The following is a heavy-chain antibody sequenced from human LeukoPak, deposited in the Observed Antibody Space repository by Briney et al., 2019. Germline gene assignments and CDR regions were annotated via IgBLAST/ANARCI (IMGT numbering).Heavy chain of an antibody. CDR3: ARERSGSGSYYNDHDY. V-gene: IGHV4-39*02. CDR1: GVSISSSNSY. D-gene: IGHD3-10*01. J-gene: IGHJ4*02. Sequence: SETLSLTCTVSGVSISSSNSYWGWIRQPPGKGLEWIGSIYYSGNTYYNASLKSQVSISIDTSKNQFSLRLTSVTAADTAVYYCARERSGSGSYYNDHDYWGQGTLVTVSS. CDR2: IYYSGNT.